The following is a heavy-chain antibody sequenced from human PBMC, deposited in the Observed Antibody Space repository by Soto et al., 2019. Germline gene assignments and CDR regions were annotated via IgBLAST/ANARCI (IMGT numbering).Heavy chain of an antibody. CDR3: ARADLGFLKWSFSPDGVDV. V-gene: IGHV3-23*01. J-gene: IGHJ6*02. Sequence: EVQLLESGGGLVQPGRSLRLSCAASGFTFSDYAMTWVRQAPGKGLEWLSTMSSDDNTYYADAVKGRFTISRDNSQNTLWLQMKSLRAEDTARYYCARADLGFLKWSFSPDGVDVWGHGTTVTVSS. CDR2: MSSDDNT. CDR1: GFTFSDYA. D-gene: IGHD3-3*01.